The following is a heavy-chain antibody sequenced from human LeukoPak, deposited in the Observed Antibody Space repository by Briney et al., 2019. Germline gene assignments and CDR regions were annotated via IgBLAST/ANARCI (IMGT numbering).Heavy chain of an antibody. J-gene: IGHJ5*02. CDR1: GYTFTSYG. V-gene: IGHV1-18*03. D-gene: IGHD6-19*01. Sequence: ASVKVSCKASGYTFTSYGISWVRQAPGQGLEWMGWISAYNGNTNYAQKLQGRVTMTTDTSTSTAYMELRSLRSDDMAVYYCARNSYQWLVEQLGGWFDPWGQGTLVTVSS. CDR3: ARNSYQWLVEQLGGWFDP. CDR2: ISAYNGNT.